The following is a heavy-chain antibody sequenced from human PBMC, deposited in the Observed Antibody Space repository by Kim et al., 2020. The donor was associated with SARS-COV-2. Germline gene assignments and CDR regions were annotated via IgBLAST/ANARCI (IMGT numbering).Heavy chain of an antibody. CDR3: AREGYYGSGNWFDP. V-gene: IGHV4-34*01. CDR2: INHSGST. D-gene: IGHD3-10*01. Sequence: SETLSLTCAVYGGSFSGYYWSWIRQPPGKGLEWIGEINHSGSTNYNPSLKSRVTISVDTSKNQFSLKLSSVTAADTAVYYCAREGYYGSGNWFDPWGQGTLVTVSS. J-gene: IGHJ5*02. CDR1: GGSFSGYY.